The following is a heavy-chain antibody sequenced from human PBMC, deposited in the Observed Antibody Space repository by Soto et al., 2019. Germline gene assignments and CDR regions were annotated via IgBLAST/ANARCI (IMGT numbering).Heavy chain of an antibody. D-gene: IGHD6-19*01. J-gene: IGHJ4*02. CDR3: AHRQGPQYSSGWFFDY. Sequence: SGPTLVNPTQTLTLTCTFSGFSLSTSGVGVGWIRQPPGKALEWLALIYWDDDKRYSPSLKSRLTITKDTSKNQVVLTMTNMDPVDTATYYCAHRQGPQYSSGWFFDYWGQGTLVTVSS. CDR2: IYWDDDK. CDR1: GFSLSTSGVG. V-gene: IGHV2-5*02.